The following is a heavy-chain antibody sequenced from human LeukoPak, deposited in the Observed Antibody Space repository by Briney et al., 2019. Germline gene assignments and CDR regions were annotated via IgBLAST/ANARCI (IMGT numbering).Heavy chain of an antibody. CDR2: IKNDGSIT. CDR3: ARYYYDSSGQRDYFDY. D-gene: IGHD3-22*01. V-gene: IGHV3-74*01. J-gene: IGHJ4*02. CDR1: GFTFSNYW. Sequence: GGSLRLSCAASGFTFSNYWMHWVRQAPGKGLVWVSRIKNDGSITNYADSVKGRFTISRDNAKNTLHLQMNSLRAEDTAVYYCARYYYDSSGQRDYFDYWGQGTLVTVSS.